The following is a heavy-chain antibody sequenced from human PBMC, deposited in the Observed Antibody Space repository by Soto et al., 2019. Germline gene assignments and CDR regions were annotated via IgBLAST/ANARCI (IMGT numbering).Heavy chain of an antibody. D-gene: IGHD3-3*01. CDR1: GDSVSSNSAA. Sequence: PSQTLSLTCPISGDSVSSNSAAWNWIRQSPSRGLEWLGRTYYRSKWYNDYAVSVKSRITINPDTSKNQFSLQLNSVTPEDTAVYYCARGSRFAGLSWFDPWGQGTLVTVSS. J-gene: IGHJ5*02. CDR2: TYYRSKWYN. V-gene: IGHV6-1*01. CDR3: ARGSRFAGLSWFDP.